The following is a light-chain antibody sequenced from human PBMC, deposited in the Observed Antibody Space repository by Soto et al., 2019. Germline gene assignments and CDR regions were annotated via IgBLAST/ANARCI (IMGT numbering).Light chain of an antibody. CDR3: QQYGTSPLT. V-gene: IGKV3-20*01. CDR1: QSISNIY. Sequence: EIVLTQSPGTLSLSPGERATLSCRASQSISNIYFAWYQQKPGQAPRLLIYGASSRATGLPDRFSGSGSGTHFTLTISRLEPEDFALYFCQQYGTSPLTFGGGTKVEIK. J-gene: IGKJ4*01. CDR2: GAS.